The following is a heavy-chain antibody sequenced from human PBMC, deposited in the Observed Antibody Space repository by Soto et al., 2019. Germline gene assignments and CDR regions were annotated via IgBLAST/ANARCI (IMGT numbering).Heavy chain of an antibody. CDR2: IWYDGSRK. CDR3: VRDHLERMATMSTDGY. J-gene: IGHJ4*02. D-gene: IGHD5-12*01. Sequence: QVQLVESGGGVVQPGRSLRLSCAASGFTFSDYGMHWVRQAPGKGLEWVAIIWYDGSRKYYGDSVKGRFTISRDNSKDTLYPQMNRPRGQDTAVYYCVRDHLERMATMSTDGYWGQGTLVTVSS. V-gene: IGHV3-33*01. CDR1: GFTFSDYG.